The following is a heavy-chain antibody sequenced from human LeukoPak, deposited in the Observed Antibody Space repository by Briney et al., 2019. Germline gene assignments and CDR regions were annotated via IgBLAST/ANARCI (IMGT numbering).Heavy chain of an antibody. V-gene: IGHV3-23*01. J-gene: IGHJ3*02. CDR3: AKRYYVPGGGAFDI. D-gene: IGHD3-10*02. CDR2: ISYSGGDT. CDR1: GFTFSSYA. Sequence: GGSLRLSCAASGFTFSSYAINWVRQAPGKGLEWVSGISYSGGDTYYADSVKGRFTISRDNSKNTVFLQMNSLRAEDTAIYYCAKRYYVPGGGAFDIWGQGTMVTVPS.